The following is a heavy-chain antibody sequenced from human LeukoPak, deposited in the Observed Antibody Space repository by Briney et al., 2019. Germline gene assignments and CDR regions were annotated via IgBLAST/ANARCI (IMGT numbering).Heavy chain of an antibody. Sequence: PSETLSLTCTVSGGSISSYYWSWIRQPPGKGLEWIGYIYYSGSTNYNPSLKSRVTISVDTSKNQFSLKLSSVTAADTAVYYCARRGLVPAAIGWFDPWGQGTLVTVSS. CDR2: IYYSGST. J-gene: IGHJ5*02. D-gene: IGHD2-2*01. V-gene: IGHV4-59*01. CDR1: GGSISSYY. CDR3: ARRGLVPAAIGWFDP.